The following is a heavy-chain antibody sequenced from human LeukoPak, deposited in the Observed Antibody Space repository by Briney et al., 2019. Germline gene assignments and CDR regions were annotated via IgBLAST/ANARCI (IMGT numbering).Heavy chain of an antibody. J-gene: IGHJ5*02. CDR3: SRRPKSGSFYH. CDR1: GGYISISNYY. Sequence: SETLSLTCTVSGGYISISNYYWGWIRQPPGKELEWIGSIYYNGSTYYNPSLKSRVTISVDTSKNQFSLKLSSVTAADTAVYYCSRRPKSGSFYHWGQGTLVTVSS. V-gene: IGHV4-39*01. D-gene: IGHD1-26*01. CDR2: IYYNGST.